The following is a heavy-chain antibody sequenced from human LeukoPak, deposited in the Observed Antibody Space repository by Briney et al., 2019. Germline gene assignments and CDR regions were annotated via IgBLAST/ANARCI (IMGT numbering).Heavy chain of an antibody. J-gene: IGHJ4*02. CDR1: GGSFSGYY. D-gene: IGHD6-19*01. V-gene: IGHV4-34*01. CDR3: AREAVAVAGIDY. CDR2: INHSGST. Sequence: SETLSLTCAVYGGSFSGYYWSWIRQPPGKGLEWIGEINHSGSTNYNPSLKSRVTISVDTSKNQFSLKLSSVTAADTAVYYCAREAVAVAGIDYWGQGTLVTVSS.